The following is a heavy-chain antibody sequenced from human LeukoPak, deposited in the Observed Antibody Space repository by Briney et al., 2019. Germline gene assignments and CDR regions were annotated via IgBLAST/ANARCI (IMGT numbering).Heavy chain of an antibody. D-gene: IGHD3-3*01. CDR3: TKAYDSWIGSFYDY. CDR2: IRRDGSNQ. V-gene: IGHV3-30*02. J-gene: IGHJ4*02. CDR1: GFTFSSHG. Sequence: QSGGSLRLSCAASGFTFSSHGMHWVRQAPGKGLEWVSFIRRDGSNQYYAESVKGRFTISRDNSKNTLDLQMGSLRVEDTAVYYCTKAYDSWIGSFYDYWGRGTQVTVSS.